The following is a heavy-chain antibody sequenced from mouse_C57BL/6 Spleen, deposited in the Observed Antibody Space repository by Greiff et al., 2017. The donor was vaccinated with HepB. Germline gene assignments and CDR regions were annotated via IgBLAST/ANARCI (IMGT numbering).Heavy chain of an antibody. Sequence: VQLQQSGAELVKPGASVKLSCKASGYTFTSYWMHWVKQRPGQGLEWIGMIHPNSGSTNYNEKFKSKATLTVDKSSSTAYMQLSSLTSEDSAVYYCARDGSHYFDYWGQGTTLTVSS. CDR2: IHPNSGST. V-gene: IGHV1-64*01. D-gene: IGHD1-1*01. J-gene: IGHJ2*01. CDR1: GYTFTSYW. CDR3: ARDGSHYFDY.